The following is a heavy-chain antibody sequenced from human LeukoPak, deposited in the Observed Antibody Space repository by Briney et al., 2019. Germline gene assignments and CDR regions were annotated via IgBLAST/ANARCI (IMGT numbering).Heavy chain of an antibody. CDR2: IKQDGSEK. D-gene: IGHD2-2*01. CDR3: ATLRGCSSTSCSDY. CDR1: GFTFSSYW. J-gene: IGHJ4*02. Sequence: GGSLRLSCAASGFTFSSYWMSWVRQAPGKGLEWVANIKQDGSEKYYVDSVKGRFTISRDNSKNTLYLQMNSLRAEDTAVYYCATLRGCSSTSCSDYWGQGTLVTVSS. V-gene: IGHV3-7*01.